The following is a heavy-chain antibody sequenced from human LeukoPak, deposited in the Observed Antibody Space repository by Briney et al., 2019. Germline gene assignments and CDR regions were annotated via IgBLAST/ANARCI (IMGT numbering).Heavy chain of an antibody. J-gene: IGHJ4*02. V-gene: IGHV3-11*01. Sequence: PGGSLRLSCAASGFTFSDYYMTWIRQAPGKGLEWVSHISSGGRTIYYADSVKGRFTISWDNAKNSLYLQMNSLRAEDTAVYYCARTGTYYYDTWGQGTLVTVSS. CDR2: ISSGGRTI. D-gene: IGHD3-22*01. CDR1: GFTFSDYY. CDR3: ARTGTYYYDT.